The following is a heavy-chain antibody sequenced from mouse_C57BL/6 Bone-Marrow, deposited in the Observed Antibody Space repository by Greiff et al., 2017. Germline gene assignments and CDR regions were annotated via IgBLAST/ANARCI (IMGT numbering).Heavy chain of an antibody. D-gene: IGHD2-2*01. J-gene: IGHJ3*01. CDR2: INPNNGGT. CDR1: GYTFTDYY. CDR3: ARSRSGMRLRRAWFAY. Sequence: EVQLQQSGPELVKPGASVKISCKASGYTFTDYYMNWVKQSHGKSLEWIGDINPNNGGTSYNQKFKGKATLTVDKSSSTAYMELRSLTSEDSAVYYCARSRSGMRLRRAWFAYWGQGTLVTVSA. V-gene: IGHV1-26*01.